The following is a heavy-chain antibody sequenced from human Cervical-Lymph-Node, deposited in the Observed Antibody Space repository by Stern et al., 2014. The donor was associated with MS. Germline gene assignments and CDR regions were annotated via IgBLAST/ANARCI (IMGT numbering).Heavy chain of an antibody. V-gene: IGHV3-33*01. J-gene: IGHJ3*02. Sequence: VQLVESGGGVVQPGRSLRLSCVASGITFSTSVMHWVRQAPGQGLEWVAVVWNDGSKEHFTESVKGRFSTSRDTAKNTLHLQMSSLRAEDTAVYFCATSTASDAFDIWGQGTLVTVSS. CDR1: GITFSTSV. CDR2: VWNDGSKE. D-gene: IGHD2/OR15-2a*01. CDR3: ATSTASDAFDI.